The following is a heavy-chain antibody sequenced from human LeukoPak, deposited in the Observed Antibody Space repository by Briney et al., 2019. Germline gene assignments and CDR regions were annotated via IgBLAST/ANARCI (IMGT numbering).Heavy chain of an antibody. Sequence: GGSLRLSCAASGFTFSGYGMHWVRQAPGKGLEWVALIWHDGSNENYADSVKGRFTISRDNSKNTLYLQMNSLRAEDTAVYYCAKVLRYFMDVWGQGTTVTVSS. D-gene: IGHD3-9*01. CDR2: IWHDGSNE. CDR3: AKVLRYFMDV. CDR1: GFTFSGYG. J-gene: IGHJ6*02. V-gene: IGHV3-33*06.